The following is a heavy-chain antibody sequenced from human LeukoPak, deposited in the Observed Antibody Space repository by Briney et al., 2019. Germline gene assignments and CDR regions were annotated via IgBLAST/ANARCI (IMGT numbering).Heavy chain of an antibody. J-gene: IGHJ4*02. CDR1: GFTFSSYA. Sequence: GGSLRLSCAASGFTFSSYAMSWVRQAPGKGLEWVSTISISGGTTYYADSVKGRFTISRDNSKNTLYLQMNSLRAEDTAVYYCAAAYYDYVWGSYRYKAVDYWGQGTLVTVSS. CDR3: AAAYYDYVWGSYRYKAVDY. CDR2: ISISGGTT. D-gene: IGHD3-16*02. V-gene: IGHV3-23*01.